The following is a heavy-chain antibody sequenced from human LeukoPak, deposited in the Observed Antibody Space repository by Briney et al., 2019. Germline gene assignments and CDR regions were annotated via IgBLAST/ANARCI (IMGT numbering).Heavy chain of an antibody. V-gene: IGHV4-30-4*08. CDR3: ATYDFWGGYWAFDF. J-gene: IGHJ3*01. Sequence: SQTLPLTCTVSGGSISSGDYYWSWIRQPPGKGLEWFGYIFYSGNTYYNPSLKSRVIISVDTSKNQFSLKLSSVTAADTAVYYCATYDFWGGYWAFDFWGQGTMVTVSS. CDR2: IFYSGNT. D-gene: IGHD3-3*01. CDR1: GGSISSGDYY.